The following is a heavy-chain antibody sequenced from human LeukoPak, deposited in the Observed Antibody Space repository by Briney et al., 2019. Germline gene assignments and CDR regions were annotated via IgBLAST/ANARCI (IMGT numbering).Heavy chain of an antibody. CDR2: IKQDGSEK. Sequence: PGGSLRLSCAASGFTFSNYWMSWVRQAPGKGLEWVANIKQDGSEKYYVDSVKGRFTISRDNAKNSLYLQMNSLRTEDTAVYYCARPERARRWSSGPEIWGQGTLVTVSS. J-gene: IGHJ3*02. CDR3: ARPERARRWSSGPEI. D-gene: IGHD6-19*01. CDR1: GFTFSNYW. V-gene: IGHV3-7*03.